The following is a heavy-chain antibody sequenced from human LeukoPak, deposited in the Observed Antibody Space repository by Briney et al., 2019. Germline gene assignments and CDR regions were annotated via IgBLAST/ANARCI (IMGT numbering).Heavy chain of an antibody. D-gene: IGHD4-17*01. J-gene: IGHJ3*02. CDR3: AKDRLDYGDSSGDAFDI. CDR2: ISWNSGSI. CDR1: GFTFDDYA. Sequence: GGSLRLSCAASGFTFDDYAMHWVRQAPGKGLEGVAGISWNSGSIGYADSVKGRFTISRDNAKNSLYLQTNSLRAEDTALYYCAKDRLDYGDSSGDAFDIWGQGTMVTVSS. V-gene: IGHV3-9*01.